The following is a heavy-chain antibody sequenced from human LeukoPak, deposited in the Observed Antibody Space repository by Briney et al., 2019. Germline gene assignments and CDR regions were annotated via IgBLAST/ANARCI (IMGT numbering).Heavy chain of an antibody. CDR3: AKGSSRSGRDCDF. CDR2: ISGSGGDT. V-gene: IGHV3-23*01. J-gene: IGHJ4*02. CDR1: GFTFSSYA. D-gene: IGHD1-26*01. Sequence: GGSLRLSCAASGFTFSSYAMTWVRQAPGKGLEWVSTISGSGGDTFYAASVKGRFTISRDNSKNTLYLQMNSVRAEDTALYYCAKGSSRSGRDCDFWGQGSLVTVS.